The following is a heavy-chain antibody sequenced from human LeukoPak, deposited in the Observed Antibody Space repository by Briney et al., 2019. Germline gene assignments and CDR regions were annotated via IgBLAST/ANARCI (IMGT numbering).Heavy chain of an antibody. CDR3: ARGEAVAGQGYFDY. CDR2: IYYSGST. Sequence: SETLSLTCTVSGGSISSYYWSWIRQPPEKGLEWIGYIYYSGSTNYNPSLKSRVTISVDTSKNQFSLKLSSVTAADTAVYYCARGEAVAGQGYFDYWGQGTLVTVSS. J-gene: IGHJ4*02. CDR1: GGSISSYY. D-gene: IGHD6-19*01. V-gene: IGHV4-59*01.